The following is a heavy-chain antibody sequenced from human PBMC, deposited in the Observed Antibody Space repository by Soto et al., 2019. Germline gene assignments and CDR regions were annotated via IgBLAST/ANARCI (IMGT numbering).Heavy chain of an antibody. V-gene: IGHV4-34*01. CDR2: INHSGST. J-gene: IGHJ6*02. Sequence: QVQLQQWGAGLLKPSETLSLTCAVYGGSFSGYYWSWIRQPPGKGLEWIGEINHSGSTNYNPSLXCRDTISVDTXXNXFXPKLSSVNATDTAVYYCSIGTHLRNFDWLPPYGIDVWGQGTTVTVSS. CDR1: GGSFSGYY. D-gene: IGHD3-9*01. CDR3: SIGTHLRNFDWLPPYGIDV.